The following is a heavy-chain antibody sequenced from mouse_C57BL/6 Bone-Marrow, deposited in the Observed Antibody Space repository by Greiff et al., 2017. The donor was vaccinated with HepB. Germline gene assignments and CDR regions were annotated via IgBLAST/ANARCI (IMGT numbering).Heavy chain of an antibody. CDR2: ISYDGSN. CDR3: AREGGPTAMAY. J-gene: IGHJ4*01. Sequence: EVQLQESGPGLVKPSQSLSLTCSVTGYSITSGYYWNWIRQFPGNKLEWMGYISYDGSNNYNPSLKNRISITRDPSKNQCFLTLNSVTTGDTATYYCAREGGPTAMAYWGQGTSATVSS. D-gene: IGHD5-1*01. CDR1: GYSITSGYY. V-gene: IGHV3-6*01.